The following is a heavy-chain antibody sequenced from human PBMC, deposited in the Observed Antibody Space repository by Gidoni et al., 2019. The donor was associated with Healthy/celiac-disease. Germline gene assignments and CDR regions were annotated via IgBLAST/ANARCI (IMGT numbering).Heavy chain of an antibody. CDR3: ARFNVLRFLEWLHPTKYNWFDP. V-gene: IGHV1-8*01. D-gene: IGHD3-3*01. CDR1: GYTFTSYD. CDR2: MNPNSGNT. J-gene: IGHJ5*02. Sequence: QVQLVQSGAEVKKPGASVKVSCKASGYTFTSYDINWVRQATGQGLEWMGWMNPNSGNTGYAQKFQGRVTMTRNTSISTAYMELSSLRSEDTAVYYCARFNVLRFLEWLHPTKYNWFDPWGQGTLVTVSS.